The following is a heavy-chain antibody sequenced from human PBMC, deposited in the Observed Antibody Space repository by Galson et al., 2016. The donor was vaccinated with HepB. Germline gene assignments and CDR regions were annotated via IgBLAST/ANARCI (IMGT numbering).Heavy chain of an antibody. J-gene: IGHJ3*02. CDR2: FSYSGTT. Sequence: TLSLTCTVSGDSISSHGYFWSWIRQHPEKGLEWIGYFSYSGTTYYNPSLKSRTNISVDTSKNQFSLKVSSVTAADTAVYYCATFGSSVRGTLDAFDIWGQGTMVTVSS. V-gene: IGHV4-31*03. CDR3: ATFGSSVRGTLDAFDI. CDR1: GDSISSHGYF. D-gene: IGHD3-10*01.